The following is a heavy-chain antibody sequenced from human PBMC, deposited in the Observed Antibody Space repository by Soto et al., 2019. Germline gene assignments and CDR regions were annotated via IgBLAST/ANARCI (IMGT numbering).Heavy chain of an antibody. CDR3: ARAVFRYSSSTTNYYYGLDV. CDR1: GGSFSGYY. J-gene: IGHJ6*02. D-gene: IGHD6-19*01. CDR2: INHSGST. V-gene: IGHV4-34*01. Sequence: SETLSLTCAIYGGSFSGYYWTWIRQPPGTGLEWIGEINHSGSTNYNPSLKSRVTISVDTSKNQLSLKLNSMTAADTAIYYCARAVFRYSSSTTNYYYGLDVWGQGTTVTVSS.